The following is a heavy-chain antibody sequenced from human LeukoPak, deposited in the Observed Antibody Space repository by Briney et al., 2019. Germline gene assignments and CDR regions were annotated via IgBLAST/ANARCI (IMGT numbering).Heavy chain of an antibody. CDR3: ARSEVNDYMRF. J-gene: IGHJ4*02. D-gene: IGHD4-11*01. CDR1: GYSIANGYH. CDR2: IYQSGST. V-gene: IGHV4-38-2*01. Sequence: SETLSLTCSVSGYSIANGYHWAWVRQPPGKRLEWLGSIYQSGSTYDNLSLKSRLTMSVDTSKNQFSLTMRAVTAADTALYYCARSEVNDYMRFWGQGILVTVSS.